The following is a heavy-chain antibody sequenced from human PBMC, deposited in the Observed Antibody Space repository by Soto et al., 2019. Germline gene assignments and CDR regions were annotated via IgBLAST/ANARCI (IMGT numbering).Heavy chain of an antibody. V-gene: IGHV1-2*04. Sequence: ASVKVSCKASGYTFTGYYMHWVRQAPGQGLEWMGWINPNSGGTNYARKFQGWVTMTRDTSISTAYMELSRLRSDDTAVYYCAREVPSGGWQWLVHGEDYREFDYWGQGARVTVSS. CDR1: GYTFTGYY. D-gene: IGHD6-19*01. CDR3: AREVPSGGWQWLVHGEDYREFDY. CDR2: INPNSGGT. J-gene: IGHJ4*02.